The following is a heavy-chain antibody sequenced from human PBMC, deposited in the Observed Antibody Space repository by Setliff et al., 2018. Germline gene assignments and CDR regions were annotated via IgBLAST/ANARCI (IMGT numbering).Heavy chain of an antibody. CDR1: GGSISSNY. J-gene: IGHJ3*02. V-gene: IGHV4-4*08. D-gene: IGHD2-2*03. CDR2: IYTSGST. CDR3: VRVEAGYCSSTSCYVVDAFDI. Sequence: SETLSLTCTVSGGSISSNYWSWVRQPPWKGLEWIGYIYTSGSTNYNPSLKSRGTISVDTSRNQFSLKLSSVTAADTAVYYCVRVEAGYCSSTSCYVVDAFDIWGQGTMVTVSS.